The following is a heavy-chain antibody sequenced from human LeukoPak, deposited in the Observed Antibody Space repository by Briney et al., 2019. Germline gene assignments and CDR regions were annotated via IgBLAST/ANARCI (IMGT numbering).Heavy chain of an antibody. CDR3: ARLLWYDRGNWFDP. CDR2: IYYSGST. Sequence: PSETLSLTCTVSGGSISSSSYYWGWIRQPPGKGLEWIGSIYYSGSTYYNPSLKSRVTISVDTSKNQFSLKLSSVTAADTAVYYCARLLWYDRGNWFDPWGQGTLVTVSS. J-gene: IGHJ5*02. V-gene: IGHV4-39*07. CDR1: GGSISSSSYY. D-gene: IGHD3-9*01.